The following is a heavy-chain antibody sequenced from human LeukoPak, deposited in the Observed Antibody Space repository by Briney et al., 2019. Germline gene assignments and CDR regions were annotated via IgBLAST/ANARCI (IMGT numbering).Heavy chain of an antibody. CDR3: ARHLGYCSSTSCPFDY. Sequence: PSETLSLTCAVYGGSFSGYYWSWIRQPPGKGLEWIGEINHSGSTNYNPSLKSRVTISVDTSKNQFSLKLSSVTAADTAVYYCARHLGYCSSTSCPFDYWGQGTLVTVSS. J-gene: IGHJ4*02. D-gene: IGHD2-2*01. V-gene: IGHV4-34*01. CDR1: GGSFSGYY. CDR2: INHSGST.